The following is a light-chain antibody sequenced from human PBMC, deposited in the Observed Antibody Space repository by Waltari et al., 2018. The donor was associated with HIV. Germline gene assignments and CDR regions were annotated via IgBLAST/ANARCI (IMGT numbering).Light chain of an antibody. CDR3: QSYDTSNSHWV. V-gene: IGLV6-57*03. CDR1: SGRIASNH. Sequence: FILTQPHSVSGSPGKTVNISCTRSSGRIASNHVQWFQQRPGSAPINVIYQNNHRDSGVADRFSGSIDRSSNSASLTISGLKTEDEADFFCQSYDTSNSHWVFGGGTKLTVL. CDR2: QNN. J-gene: IGLJ3*02.